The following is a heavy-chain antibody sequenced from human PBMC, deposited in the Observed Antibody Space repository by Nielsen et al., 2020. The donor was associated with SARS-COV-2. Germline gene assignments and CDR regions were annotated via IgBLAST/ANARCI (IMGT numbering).Heavy chain of an antibody. J-gene: IGHJ4*02. V-gene: IGHV3-30*18. Sequence: LSLTCAASGFTFSSYGMHWVRQAPGKGLEWVAVISYDGSNKYYADSVKGRFTISRDNSKNTLYLQMNSLRAEDTAVYYCAKDRIKAMDYWGQGTLVTVSS. CDR1: GFTFSSYG. CDR2: ISYDGSNK. CDR3: AKDRIKAMDY. D-gene: IGHD5-18*01.